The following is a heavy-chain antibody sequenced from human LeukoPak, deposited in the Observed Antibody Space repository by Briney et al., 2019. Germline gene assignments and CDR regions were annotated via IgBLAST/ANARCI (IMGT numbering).Heavy chain of an antibody. CDR2: IGSDEDTI. Sequence: PGGSLRLSCAASGFTFRSYEMNWVRQAPGKGLEWVSYIGSDEDTIYYAGSVKGRFTISRDNSKNTLYLQMNSLRAEDTAVYYCAKVEGYCSGGSCSLIWFDYWGQGTLVTVSS. D-gene: IGHD2-15*01. V-gene: IGHV3-48*03. CDR3: AKVEGYCSGGSCSLIWFDY. CDR1: GFTFRSYE. J-gene: IGHJ4*02.